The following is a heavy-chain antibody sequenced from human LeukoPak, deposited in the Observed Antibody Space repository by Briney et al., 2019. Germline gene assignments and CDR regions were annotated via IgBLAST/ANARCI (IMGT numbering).Heavy chain of an antibody. V-gene: IGHV3-23*01. Sequence: QSWGSLRLSCAASGFTFSSYAMSWVRQAPGKGLEWVSGISGSGGSTYYADSVKGRFTISRDNSKNTLYLQMNSLRAEDTAVYYCAKGYCRGISCYSDYWGQGTQVTVSS. D-gene: IGHD2-2*02. J-gene: IGHJ4*02. CDR1: GFTFSSYA. CDR2: ISGSGGST. CDR3: AKGYCRGISCYSDY.